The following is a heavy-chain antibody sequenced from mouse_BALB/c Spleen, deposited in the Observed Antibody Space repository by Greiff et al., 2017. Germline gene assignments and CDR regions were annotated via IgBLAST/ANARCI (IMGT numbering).Heavy chain of an antibody. CDR2: ISSGGST. CDR1: GFTFSSYA. Sequence: EVMLVESGGGLVKPGGSLKLSCAASGFTFSSYAMSWVRQTPEKRLEWVASISSGGSTYYPDSVKGRFTISRDNARNILYLQMSSLRSEDTAMYYCARGVITSYYYAMDYWGQGTSVTVSS. V-gene: IGHV5-6-5*01. CDR3: ARGVITSYYYAMDY. J-gene: IGHJ4*01. D-gene: IGHD2-4*01.